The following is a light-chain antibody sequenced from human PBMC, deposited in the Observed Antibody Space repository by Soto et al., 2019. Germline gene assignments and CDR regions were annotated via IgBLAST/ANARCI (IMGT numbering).Light chain of an antibody. J-gene: IGLJ1*01. CDR3: SSYTSSSTPYV. CDR1: SSEICAYVY. CDR2: DVT. Sequence: SALTQPASVSGSPGQAVTLSFPGSSSEICAYVYVSWYQQRPVKASKLMIFDVTNRPSGVSVRFSGSKSGNTASLTISGLQTEDEADYYCSSYTSSSTPYVFGTGTKVTVL. V-gene: IGLV2-14*01.